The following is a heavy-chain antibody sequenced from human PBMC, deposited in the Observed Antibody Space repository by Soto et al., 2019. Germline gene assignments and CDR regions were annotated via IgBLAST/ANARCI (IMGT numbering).Heavy chain of an antibody. CDR3: ARERLRNDFWSGYYMGSNWFDP. J-gene: IGHJ5*02. V-gene: IGHV4-31*03. Sequence: PSETLSLTCTVSGGSISSGGYYWSWIRQHPGKGLEWIGYIYYSGSTYYNPSLKSRVTISVDTSKNQFSLKLSSVTAADTAVYYCARERLRNDFWSGYYMGSNWFDPWGQGTLVTVSS. CDR1: GGSISSGGYY. D-gene: IGHD3-3*01. CDR2: IYYSGST.